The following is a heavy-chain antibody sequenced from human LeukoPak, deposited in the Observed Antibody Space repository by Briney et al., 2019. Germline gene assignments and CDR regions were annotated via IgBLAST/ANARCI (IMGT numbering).Heavy chain of an antibody. CDR3: ARGRSDYVWGSYRYTPYYFDY. J-gene: IGHJ4*02. Sequence: QTGGSLRLSCAASGFTVSSNYMSWVRQAPGKGLEWVSVIYSGGSTHYADSVKGRFTISRDNSKNTLYLQMNSLRAEDTAVYYCARGRSDYVWGSYRYTPYYFDYWGQGTLVTVSS. D-gene: IGHD3-16*02. CDR2: IYSGGST. CDR1: GFTVSSNY. V-gene: IGHV3-53*01.